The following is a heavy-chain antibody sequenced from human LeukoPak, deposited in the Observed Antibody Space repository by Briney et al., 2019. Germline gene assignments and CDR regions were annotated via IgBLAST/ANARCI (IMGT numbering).Heavy chain of an antibody. J-gene: IGHJ4*02. Sequence: GSLRLSCAASGFTFSSYGMHWVRQAPGKGLEWVAVISYDGSNKYYADSVKGRFTISRDNSKNTLYLQMNSLRAEDTAVYYCAKSITMIVVVAPGFDYWGQGTLVTVSS. CDR3: AKSITMIVVVAPGFDY. CDR2: ISYDGSNK. CDR1: GFTFSSYG. V-gene: IGHV3-30*18. D-gene: IGHD3-22*01.